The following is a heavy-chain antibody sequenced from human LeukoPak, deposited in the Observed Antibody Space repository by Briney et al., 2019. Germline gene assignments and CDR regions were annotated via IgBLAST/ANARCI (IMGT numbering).Heavy chain of an antibody. CDR2: ISGSGGST. CDR3: AADIVVVAAAPYLDY. Sequence: WGSLRHPCAASGFTFNSYAMSWVRQAAGKGLEWVSAISGSGGSTYYADSVKGRFTISRDNSKNTLYLQMNSLRAEDTAVYYCAADIVVVAAAPYLDYWGQASLVTVSS. D-gene: IGHD2-15*01. V-gene: IGHV3-23*01. CDR1: GFTFNSYA. J-gene: IGHJ4*02.